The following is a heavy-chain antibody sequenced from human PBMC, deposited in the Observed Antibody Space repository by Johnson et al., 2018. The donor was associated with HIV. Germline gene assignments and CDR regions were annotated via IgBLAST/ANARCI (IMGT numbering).Heavy chain of an antibody. J-gene: IGHJ3*02. CDR3: ARDRQLGEAFDI. V-gene: IGHV3-53*01. CDR2: IYSGGST. Sequence: VQLVESGGGLIQPGGSLRLSCAASGFTVSSNYMSWVRQAPGKGLEWVSVIYSGGSTYYADSVTGRFTISRDKSKNTVYLQMNSLRAEDTAVYYCARDRQLGEAFDIWGQGTMVTVSS. D-gene: IGHD3-16*01. CDR1: GFTVSSNY.